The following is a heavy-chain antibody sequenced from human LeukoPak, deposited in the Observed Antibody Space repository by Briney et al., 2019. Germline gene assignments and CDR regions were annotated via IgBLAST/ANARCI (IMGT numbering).Heavy chain of an antibody. Sequence: ASVKVSCKPSGYTFNTYGITWVRQAPGQGLEWMGWISPYNGNTNYAQKFQGRVTLTTDTSTSTAYMELRSLRSDDTAVYYCATRGRRVGATSYYFDYWGQGTLVTVSS. CDR3: ATRGRRVGATSYYFDY. D-gene: IGHD1-26*01. J-gene: IGHJ4*02. CDR2: ISPYNGNT. V-gene: IGHV1-18*01. CDR1: GYTFNTYG.